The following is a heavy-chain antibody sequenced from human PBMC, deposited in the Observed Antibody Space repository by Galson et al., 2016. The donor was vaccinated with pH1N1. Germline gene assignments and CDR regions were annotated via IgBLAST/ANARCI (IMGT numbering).Heavy chain of an antibody. V-gene: IGHV4-31*03. CDR1: GGSISTGGYY. D-gene: IGHD2-21*01. CDR3: AREGHIGGTTLRFNGWNDAFNL. CDR2: TYYRGRT. Sequence: TLSLTCTVSGGSISTGGYYWSWIRQQPGKGLEWIGYTYYRGRTYYNPSHKRRVSITMDTSKNQSSLKVASVTAADTAVYFCAREGHIGGTTLRFNGWNDAFNLWGRGTMVTVSS. J-gene: IGHJ3*01.